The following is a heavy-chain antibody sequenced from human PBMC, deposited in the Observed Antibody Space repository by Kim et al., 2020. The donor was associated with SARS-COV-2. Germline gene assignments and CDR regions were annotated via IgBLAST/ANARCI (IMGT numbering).Heavy chain of an antibody. V-gene: IGHV3-30*01. D-gene: IGHD3-9*01. J-gene: IGHJ4*02. Sequence: SVKGRLTISRDKSKNTLYLQMNSLRAEDTAVYYCARGPDILTGYSYYFDYWGQGTLVTVSS. CDR3: ARGPDILTGYSYYFDY.